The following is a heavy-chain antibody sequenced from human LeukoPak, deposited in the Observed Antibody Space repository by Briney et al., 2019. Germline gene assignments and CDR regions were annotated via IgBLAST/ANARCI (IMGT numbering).Heavy chain of an antibody. Sequence: GASVKVSCKASGYTFTGYYMHWVRQAPGQGLEWMGWITPNSGGTNYAQKFQGRVTMTRDTSISTAYMELSRLRSDDTAVYYCARVGGVPAAIRPRGPFDYWGQGTLVTVSS. CDR1: GYTFTGYY. J-gene: IGHJ4*02. D-gene: IGHD2-2*02. V-gene: IGHV1-2*02. CDR2: ITPNSGGT. CDR3: ARVGGVPAAIRPRGPFDY.